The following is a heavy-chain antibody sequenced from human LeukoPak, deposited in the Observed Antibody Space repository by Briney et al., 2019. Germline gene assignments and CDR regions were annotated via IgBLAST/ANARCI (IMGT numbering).Heavy chain of an antibody. J-gene: IGHJ4*02. D-gene: IGHD6-19*01. CDR2: IYSGGST. V-gene: IGHV3-53*01. CDR1: GFTVSSSY. CDR3: AKGSRDSSGWYRDY. Sequence: PGGSLRLSCAASGFTVSSSYMNWVRQAPGKGLEWVSVIYSGGSTYYADSVKGRFTISRDNSKNTLYLQMNSLRAEDTAVYYCAKGSRDSSGWYRDYWGQGTLVTVSS.